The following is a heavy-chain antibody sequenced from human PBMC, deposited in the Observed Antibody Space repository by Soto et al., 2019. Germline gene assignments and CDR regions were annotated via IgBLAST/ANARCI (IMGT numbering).Heavy chain of an antibody. V-gene: IGHV1-18*01. J-gene: IGHJ6*02. Sequence: GASVKVSCEACGYTFTNYGFSWVRQAPGQGLEWMGWISGYNGNTKYAEKFQGRVTMTTDTSTSTAHMELRSLRSDDTAVYYCAREGQAPYYYYGMDVWGQGTAVTVSS. CDR3: AREGQAPYYYYGMDV. CDR2: ISGYNGNT. CDR1: GYTFTNYG.